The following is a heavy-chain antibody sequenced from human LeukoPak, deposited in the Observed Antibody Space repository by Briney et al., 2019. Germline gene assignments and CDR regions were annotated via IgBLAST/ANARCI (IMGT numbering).Heavy chain of an antibody. CDR3: ARVKNYYDSSGYLYYFDY. Sequence: GASVKVSCKASGYTFTGYYIHWVRQAPGQGLEWIGWINPNSGGTNYAQKFQGRVTMTSDTSISTAYMELSRLRSDDTAVYYCARVKNYYDSSGYLYYFDYWGQGTLVTVSS. CDR1: GYTFTGYY. D-gene: IGHD3-22*01. CDR2: INPNSGGT. J-gene: IGHJ4*02. V-gene: IGHV1-2*02.